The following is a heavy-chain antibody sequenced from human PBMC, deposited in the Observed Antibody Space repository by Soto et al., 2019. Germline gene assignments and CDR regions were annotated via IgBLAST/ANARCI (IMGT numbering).Heavy chain of an antibody. Sequence: QVQLVQSGAEVKKPGASVNVSCKASGYTFTVYYMHWVRQAPGQGLEWMGWINPKSGGTMYPQKFQGRFTMTWDTSISTAYMALTRLRSDDTAVYYCARDLAKGGGSAGFDYWGQGTLVTGSS. CDR3: ARDLAKGGGSAGFDY. CDR2: INPKSGGT. CDR1: GYTFTVYY. J-gene: IGHJ4*02. D-gene: IGHD1-26*01. V-gene: IGHV1-2*02.